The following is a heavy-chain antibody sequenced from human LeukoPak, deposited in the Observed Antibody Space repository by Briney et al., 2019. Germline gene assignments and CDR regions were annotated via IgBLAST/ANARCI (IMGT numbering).Heavy chain of an antibody. D-gene: IGHD2-21*02. Sequence: PGGSLRLSCGASGFTFSSYAMTWVRQAPGKGLEWVSAILGRGDGTYYADSVKGRFTISRDNSKNTVFLHMNSLRAEDTAVYYCAKEVTSAPTLDYWGQGTLVTVSS. CDR3: AKEVTSAPTLDY. CDR2: ILGRGDGT. V-gene: IGHV3-23*01. J-gene: IGHJ4*02. CDR1: GFTFSSYA.